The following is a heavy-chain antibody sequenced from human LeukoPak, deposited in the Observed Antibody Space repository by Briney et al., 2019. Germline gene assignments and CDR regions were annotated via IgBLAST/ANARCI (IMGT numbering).Heavy chain of an antibody. D-gene: IGHD3-10*01. CDR3: ARGGSGTYLYYFDY. J-gene: IGHJ4*02. CDR2: ITSSSTI. Sequence: PGGSLRLSCAASGFTFSSYTMNWVRQAPGKGLEWVSDITSSSTIYYADSVKGRFTISRDNAKNSLYLQMNSQRAEDTAVYYCARGGSGTYLYYFDYWGQGTLVTVSS. CDR1: GFTFSSYT. V-gene: IGHV3-48*04.